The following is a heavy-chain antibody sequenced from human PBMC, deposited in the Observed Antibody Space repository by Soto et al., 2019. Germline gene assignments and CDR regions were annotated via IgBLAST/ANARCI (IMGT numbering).Heavy chain of an antibody. CDR3: ARYGYDSSGPHFDY. V-gene: IGHV1-69*12. Sequence: QVQLVQSGAEVKKPGSSVKVSCKASGGTFSSYGISWVQQAPGQGLEWMGAIIPIFGTTTYAQKFQGRVTITADESTSTAYMELSSLRSEDTAVYYCARYGYDSSGPHFDYWGQGTLVTVSS. CDR2: IIPIFGTT. CDR1: GGTFSSYG. D-gene: IGHD3-22*01. J-gene: IGHJ4*02.